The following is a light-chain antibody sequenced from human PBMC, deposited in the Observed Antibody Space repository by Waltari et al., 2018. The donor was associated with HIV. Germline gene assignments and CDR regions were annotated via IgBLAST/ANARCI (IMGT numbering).Light chain of an antibody. CDR3: RSGGSSLGGRGV. J-gene: IGLJ3*02. V-gene: IGLV1-40*01. CDR2: GEN. Sequence: QSVLTQPPSVSGAPGQTVTISCTGTTSNIGADSGVHWYQQSPGRGPRLLIYGENNRPSGDPGRFSGSGSGTSASLTMTGLQAEDEADDYCRSGGSSLGGRGVFGGGTSLTVI. CDR1: TSNIGADSG.